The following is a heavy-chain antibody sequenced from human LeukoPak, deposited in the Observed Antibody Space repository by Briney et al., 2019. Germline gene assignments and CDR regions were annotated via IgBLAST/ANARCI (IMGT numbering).Heavy chain of an antibody. CDR3: ARNPFGSAPKRYCSGGSCAREPYYYYGMDV. J-gene: IGHJ6*02. V-gene: IGHV1-2*02. CDR1: GYTFTDYY. CDR2: ISSYSTYT. D-gene: IGHD2-15*01. Sequence: ASVKVSCKASGYTFTDYYMHWVRQAPGQGLEWMGWISSYSTYTTYAQKFQGRVTMTRDTSISTAYMELSRLRSDDTAVYYCARNPFGSAPKRYCSGGSCAREPYYYYGMDVWGQGTTVTVSS.